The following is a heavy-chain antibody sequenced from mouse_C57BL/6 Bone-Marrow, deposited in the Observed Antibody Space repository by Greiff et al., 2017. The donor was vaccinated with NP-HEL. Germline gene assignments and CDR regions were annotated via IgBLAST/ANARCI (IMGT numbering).Heavy chain of an antibody. CDR3: ARDYYGSSFAY. J-gene: IGHJ3*01. CDR2: IYPRSGNT. V-gene: IGHV1-81*01. CDR1: GYTFTSYG. Sequence: QVQLQQSGAELARPGASVKLSCKASGYTFTSYGISWVKLRTGQGLEWIGEIYPRSGNTYYNEKFKGKATLTADKSSSTAYMELRSLTSEDSAGYFCARDYYGSSFAYWGQGTLVTVSA. D-gene: IGHD1-1*01.